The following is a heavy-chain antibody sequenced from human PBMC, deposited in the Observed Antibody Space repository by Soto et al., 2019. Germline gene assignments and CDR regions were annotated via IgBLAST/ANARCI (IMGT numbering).Heavy chain of an antibody. CDR3: ARPDCSGGSCYDYYGMDV. V-gene: IGHV5-51*01. Sequence: PGESLKISCKGSGYSFTSYWIGWVRQMPGKGLEWMGIIYPGDSDTRYSPSFQGQVTISADKSISTAYLQWSSLKASDTAMYYCARPDCSGGSCYDYYGMDVWGQGTTVTVSS. D-gene: IGHD2-15*01. J-gene: IGHJ6*02. CDR2: IYPGDSDT. CDR1: GYSFTSYW.